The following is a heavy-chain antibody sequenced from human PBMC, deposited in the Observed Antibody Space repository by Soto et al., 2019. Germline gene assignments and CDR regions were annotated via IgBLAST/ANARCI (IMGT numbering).Heavy chain of an antibody. D-gene: IGHD6-19*01. CDR3: ARAGPGYSSGWYYYYYMDV. J-gene: IGHJ6*03. V-gene: IGHV4-39*01. CDR2: IYYSGST. CDR1: GGSISSSSYY. Sequence: SETLSLTCTVSGGSISSSSYYWGWIRQPPGKGLEWIGSIYYSGSTYYNPSLKSRVTISVNTSKKQISLKLSSVTAADTAVYYCARAGPGYSSGWYYYYYMDVWGKGTTVTVSS.